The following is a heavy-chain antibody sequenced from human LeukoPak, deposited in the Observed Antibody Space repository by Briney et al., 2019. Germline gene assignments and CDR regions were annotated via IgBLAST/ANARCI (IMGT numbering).Heavy chain of an antibody. CDR3: ATSLGATSYAFDI. Sequence: PSETLSLTCTVSGGSISNYYWNWIRQPPGEGLEWIGYIYYYGSTKYKSSLKSRVTISVDTSKNQFSLKLSSVTAADTAVYYCATSLGATSYAFDIWGQGTMVTVSS. CDR2: IYYYGST. CDR1: GGSISNYY. D-gene: IGHD1-26*01. V-gene: IGHV4-59*01. J-gene: IGHJ3*02.